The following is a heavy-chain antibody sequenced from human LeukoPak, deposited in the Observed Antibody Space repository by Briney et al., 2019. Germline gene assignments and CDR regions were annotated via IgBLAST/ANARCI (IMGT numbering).Heavy chain of an antibody. Sequence: SETLSLTCAVYGGSFSGYYWSWIRQHPGKGLEWIGYIYYSGSTYYNPSLKSRVTISVDTSKNQFSLKLSSVTAADTAVYYCARDQGGTANLYYYYGMDVWGQGTTVTVSS. CDR2: IYYSGST. CDR3: ARDQGGTANLYYYYGMDV. D-gene: IGHD6-13*01. CDR1: GGSFSGYY. V-gene: IGHV4-31*11. J-gene: IGHJ6*02.